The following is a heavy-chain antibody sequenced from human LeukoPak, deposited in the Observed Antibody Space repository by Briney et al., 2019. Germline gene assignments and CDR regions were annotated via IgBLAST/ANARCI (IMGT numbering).Heavy chain of an antibody. CDR1: SGSISSSGYY. V-gene: IGHV4-31*03. CDR3: AKGRPAAGQYYFDY. J-gene: IGHJ4*02. Sequence: PQTLSLTCTVSSGSISSSGYYWSWIRQLSGKGLEWIGSTSYSGTTYYNPSLKSRVTISLDTSKNQFSLKLSSVTAADTAVYYCAKGRPAAGQYYFDYWGQGTLVTVSS. CDR2: TSYSGTT. D-gene: IGHD6-13*01.